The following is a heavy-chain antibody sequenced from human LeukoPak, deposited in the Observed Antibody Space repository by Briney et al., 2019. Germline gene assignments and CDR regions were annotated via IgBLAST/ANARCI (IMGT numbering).Heavy chain of an antibody. CDR2: IYYSGST. J-gene: IGHJ4*02. D-gene: IGHD1-26*01. CDR1: GGSVSSGSYY. CDR3: ARVTVGASWFDY. V-gene: IGHV4-61*01. Sequence: SETLSLTCTVSGGSVSSGSYYWSWIRQSPGTGLEWIGYIYYSGSTNYNPSLKSRVTISVDTSKNQFSLKLSSVTAADTAVYYCARVTVGASWFDYWGQGTLVTVSS.